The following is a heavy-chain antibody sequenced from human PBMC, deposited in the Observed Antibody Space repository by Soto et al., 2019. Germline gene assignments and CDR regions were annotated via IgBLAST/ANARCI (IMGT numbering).Heavy chain of an antibody. CDR3: ARENSGNYPVDY. D-gene: IGHD1-26*01. Sequence: XGSLRLACAAAGFTLSSYNMHWVRQAPGKGLEWVALTSNDGNNKYYADYVKGRFTISRDNSKNTLYMQMNSLRAEDTAVYFCARENSGNYPVDYWGQGTLVTVSS. J-gene: IGHJ4*02. CDR2: TSNDGNNK. CDR1: GFTLSSYN. V-gene: IGHV3-30-3*01.